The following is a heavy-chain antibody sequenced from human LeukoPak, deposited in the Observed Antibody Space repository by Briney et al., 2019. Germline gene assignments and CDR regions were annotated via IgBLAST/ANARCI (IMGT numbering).Heavy chain of an antibody. CDR1: GFTFSSYW. V-gene: IGHV3-7*03. Sequence: GSLRLSCTVSGFTFSSYWMSWVRQAPGKGLEWVANINQGGSDKSYVDSVKGRFTVSRDNAKNTLFLQMNSLRAEDTAVYYCAKAGSGRIGYCSGGSCYDGQFDYWGQGTLVTVSS. CDR3: AKAGSGRIGYCSGGSCYDGQFDY. D-gene: IGHD2-15*01. CDR2: INQGGSDK. J-gene: IGHJ4*02.